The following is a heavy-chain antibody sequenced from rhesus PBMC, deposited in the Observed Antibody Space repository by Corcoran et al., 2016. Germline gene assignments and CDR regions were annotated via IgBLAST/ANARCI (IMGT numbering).Heavy chain of an antibody. D-gene: IGHD6-31*01. CDR3: ARDRQRLGNWYFDI. CDR1: GCSFSSYW. J-gene: IGHJ2*01. CDR2: INGNSGGI. V-gene: IGHV4-80*01. Sequence: QVQLQESGPGLVKPSETLSLTCAVSGCSFSSYWWSWIRQSRGKGLGWIGEINGNSGGINANPSLKSRVTSSKDASKNQFSLELTSVTAADTAVYYCARDRQRLGNWYFDIWGPGTPITISS.